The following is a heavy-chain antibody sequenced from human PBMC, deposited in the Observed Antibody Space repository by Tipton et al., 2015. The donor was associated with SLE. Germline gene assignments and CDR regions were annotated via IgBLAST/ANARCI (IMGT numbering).Heavy chain of an antibody. J-gene: IGHJ4*02. CDR3: SREELLVFDY. CDR1: GFTFNNYG. D-gene: IGHD1-7*01. Sequence: SLRLSCIASGFTFNNYGMNWVRQAPGKGLEWVAVVSYDGVHKYYADSVKGRFTISRDSSKNTLYLEMDSLRAEDTAVYYCSREELLVFDYWGLGSLVTVSS. V-gene: IGHV3-33*01. CDR2: VSYDGVHK.